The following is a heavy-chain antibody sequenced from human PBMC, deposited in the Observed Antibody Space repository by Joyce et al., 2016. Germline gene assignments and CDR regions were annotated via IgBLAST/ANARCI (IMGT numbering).Heavy chain of an antibody. Sequence: QVQLVESGGGVVQPGRSLRLSCSASGFPFSTYVMHWVRQSPGKGMEWGAVIWYDGGNKYYADSVKGRFTISRDNSKDTLYLQMNSLTVEDTAVYYCARDGKTDRRFDSWGHGTLVSVSS. CDR2: IWYDGGNK. J-gene: IGHJ4*01. V-gene: IGHV3-33*01. D-gene: IGHD1-1*01. CDR1: GFPFSTYV. CDR3: ARDGKTDRRFDS.